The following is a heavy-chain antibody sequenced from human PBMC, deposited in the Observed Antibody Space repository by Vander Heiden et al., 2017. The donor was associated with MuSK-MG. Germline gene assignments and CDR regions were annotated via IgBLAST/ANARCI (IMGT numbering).Heavy chain of an antibody. D-gene: IGHD1-26*01. CDR2: ISAYNGNP. J-gene: IGHJ6*02. CDR3: ARWGIVGASRSFYYCYCKDV. Sequence: QVQLVQSGAELKQPGASVKVSCKASAYTFTSYGISWVRQAPVQGLEWMGWISAYNGNPNYAQKLQGTVTRTTDTSTSTAYMELRSMGSDDTDVYYCARWGIVGASRSFYYCYCKDVWGQVTTVTVSS. CDR1: AYTFTSYG. V-gene: IGHV1-18*01.